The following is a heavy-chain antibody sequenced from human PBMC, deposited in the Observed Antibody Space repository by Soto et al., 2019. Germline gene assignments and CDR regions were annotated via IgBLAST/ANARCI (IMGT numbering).Heavy chain of an antibody. CDR3: ARHHYDSSGYYY. V-gene: IGHV4-59*08. Sequence: PSETLSLTCTVSGGSISSYYWSWIRQPPGKGLEWIGYIYYSGSTNYNPSLKSRVTISVDTSKNQFSLKLSSVTAADTAVYYCARHHYDSSGYYYWGQGTLVTVSS. CDR1: GGSISSYY. D-gene: IGHD3-22*01. J-gene: IGHJ4*02. CDR2: IYYSGST.